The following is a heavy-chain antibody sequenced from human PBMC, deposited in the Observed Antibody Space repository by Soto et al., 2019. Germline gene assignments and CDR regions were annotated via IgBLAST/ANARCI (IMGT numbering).Heavy chain of an antibody. J-gene: IGHJ4*02. CDR3: ARGPKPYYYDSSGYYSHY. V-gene: IGHV1-69*13. CDR2: IIPIFGTA. CDR1: GCTFSSYA. Sequence: ASVKVSCKASGCTFSSYAISWVRQAPGQGLEWMGGIIPIFGTANYAQKFQGRVTITADESTSTAYMELSSLRSEDTAVYYCARGPKPYYYDSSGYYSHYWGQGTLVTVSS. D-gene: IGHD3-22*01.